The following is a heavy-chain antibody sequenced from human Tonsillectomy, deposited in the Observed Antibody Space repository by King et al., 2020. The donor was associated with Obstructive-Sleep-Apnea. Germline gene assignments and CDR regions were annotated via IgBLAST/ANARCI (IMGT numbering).Heavy chain of an antibody. V-gene: IGHV3-21*01. Sequence: VQLVESGGGLVTPGGSLRLSCAASGFTFSYYTMNWVRQAPGKGLEWVSSISSSSRYRNYADSVRGRFTISRDNAKNSVFLQLNSLRGDDTALYSCARAEGRGGSDLYYYGMDVWGQGTTVTVS. CDR3: ARAEGRGGSDLYYYGMDV. CDR2: ISSSSRYR. J-gene: IGHJ6*02. CDR1: GFTFSYYT. D-gene: IGHD5-12*01.